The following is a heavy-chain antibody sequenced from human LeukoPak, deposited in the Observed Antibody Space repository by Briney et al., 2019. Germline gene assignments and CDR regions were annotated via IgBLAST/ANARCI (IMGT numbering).Heavy chain of an antibody. CDR3: AELGITMIGGV. CDR1: GFTFSSYE. CDR2: ISSSGSTI. D-gene: IGHD3-10*02. V-gene: IGHV3-48*03. J-gene: IGHJ6*04. Sequence: GGTLRLSCAAFGFTFSSYEMNWVRQAPGKGLEWVSYISSSGSTIYYADSVKGRFTISRDNAKNSLYLQMNSLRAEDTAVYYCAELGITMIGGVWGKGTTVTISS.